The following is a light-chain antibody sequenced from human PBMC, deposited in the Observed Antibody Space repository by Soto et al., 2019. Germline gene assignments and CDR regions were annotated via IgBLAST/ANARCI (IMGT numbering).Light chain of an antibody. Sequence: EIVLTQSPGTLSLSPGERATLSCRASQSVSSSYLAWYQQKPGQAPRLLIYGAYSRATGIPDRFSGSESGTDFTLTISRLEPEDFAVYYCQQYGSSPPWTSGQGTKVEIK. CDR2: GAY. CDR1: QSVSSSY. J-gene: IGKJ1*01. V-gene: IGKV3-20*01. CDR3: QQYGSSPPWT.